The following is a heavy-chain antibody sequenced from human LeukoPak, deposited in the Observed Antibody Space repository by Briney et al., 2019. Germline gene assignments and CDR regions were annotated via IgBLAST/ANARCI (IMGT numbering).Heavy chain of an antibody. Sequence: GASVKVSCKASGYTFTSYDINWVRQATGQGLEWMGWMDPNSGNTGYARKFQGRVTMTRNTSISTAYMELSSLRSEDTAVYYCARGPNRGWELMSYYYYMDVWGKGTTVTVSS. D-gene: IGHD1-26*01. CDR3: ARGPNRGWELMSYYYYMDV. CDR1: GYTFTSYD. V-gene: IGHV1-8*01. J-gene: IGHJ6*03. CDR2: MDPNSGNT.